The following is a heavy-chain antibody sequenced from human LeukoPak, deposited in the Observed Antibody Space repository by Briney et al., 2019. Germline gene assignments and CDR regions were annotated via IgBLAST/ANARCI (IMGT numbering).Heavy chain of an antibody. CDR1: GYTFTGYY. CDR3: ARDFRAAMVSDWFDP. J-gene: IGHJ5*02. V-gene: IGHV1-2*02. Sequence: ASVKVSCKASGYTFTGYYMHWVRQAPGQGLEWMGWINPNSGGTNYAQKFQGRVTMTRDTSISTAYMELSRLRSDDTAVYYCARDFRAAMVSDWFDPWGQGTPVTVSS. CDR2: INPNSGGT. D-gene: IGHD5-18*01.